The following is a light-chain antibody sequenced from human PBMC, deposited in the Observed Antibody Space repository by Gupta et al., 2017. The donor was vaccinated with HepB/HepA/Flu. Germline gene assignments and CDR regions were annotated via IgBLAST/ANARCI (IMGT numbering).Light chain of an antibody. CDR1: QSIDKY. CDR2: SAS. CDR3: QQGYSSRT. V-gene: IGKV1-39*01. Sequence: DIQMTQSPSSLSASVGDRVTITCRASQSIDKYLNWYQQSPGKAPKLLIYSASTLKSGVPSRFSGSGYVKDFSLTSSLRQHEDFANYYWQQGYSSRTFGQGTKVEIK. J-gene: IGKJ1*01.